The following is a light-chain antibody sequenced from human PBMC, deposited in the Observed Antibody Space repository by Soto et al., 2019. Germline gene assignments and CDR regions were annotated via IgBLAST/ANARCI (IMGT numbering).Light chain of an antibody. CDR3: QQLNSYPPYT. V-gene: IGKV1-9*01. J-gene: IGKJ2*01. Sequence: DIPLTQSPSFLSASVGDRVTITCRASQGISSYLAWYQQKPGKAPKLLIYAASTLQSGVPSRFSGSGSGTEFTLTISSLQPGDFATYYCQQLNSYPPYTFGQGTKLEIK. CDR2: AAS. CDR1: QGISSY.